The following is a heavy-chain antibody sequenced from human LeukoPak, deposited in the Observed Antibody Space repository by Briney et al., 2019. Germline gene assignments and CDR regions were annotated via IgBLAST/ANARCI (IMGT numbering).Heavy chain of an antibody. CDR3: ASRHSSTWTFDY. Sequence: GGSLRLSCAASGFTFSTYSMNWVRQAPGKGLEWVSYISTGSGSIYYADSVKGRFTISRDNAKNSLYLQMDSLRDEDTAMYYCASRHSSTWTFDYWGQGTLVTVSS. D-gene: IGHD6-13*01. CDR1: GFTFSTYS. CDR2: ISTGSGSI. J-gene: IGHJ4*02. V-gene: IGHV3-48*02.